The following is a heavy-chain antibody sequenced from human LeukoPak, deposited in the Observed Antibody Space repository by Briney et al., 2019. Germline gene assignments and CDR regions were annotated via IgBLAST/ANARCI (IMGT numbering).Heavy chain of an antibody. CDR2: IWYDGSNK. CDR3: ARDVDTAMVADY. CDR1: GFTFSSYG. V-gene: IGHV3-33*01. Sequence: GGSLRLSCAVSGFTFSSYGMHWVRQAPGKGLEWVAVIWYDGSNKYYADSVKGRFTISRDNSKNTLYLQMNSLRAEDTAVYYCARDVDTAMVADYWGQGTLVTVSS. D-gene: IGHD5-18*01. J-gene: IGHJ4*02.